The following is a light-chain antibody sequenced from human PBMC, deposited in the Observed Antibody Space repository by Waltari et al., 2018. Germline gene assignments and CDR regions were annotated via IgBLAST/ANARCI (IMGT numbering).Light chain of an antibody. Sequence: DIVMTQSPDSLAVSLGERATINCKSSQSLLYSSNNKYYLAWYRQKPGQPPKLLIYLASTRESGVPDRFSGSGSVTDFTLTISSLQAEDVAVYYCQQYYNIPYTFGQGTKLEIK. CDR3: QQYYNIPYT. V-gene: IGKV4-1*01. CDR2: LAS. J-gene: IGKJ2*01. CDR1: QSLLYSSNNKYY.